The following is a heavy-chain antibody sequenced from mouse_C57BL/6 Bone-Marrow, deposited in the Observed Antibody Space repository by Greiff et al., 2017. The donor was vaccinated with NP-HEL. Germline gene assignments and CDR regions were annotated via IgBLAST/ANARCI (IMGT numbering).Heavy chain of an antibody. V-gene: IGHV5-17*01. CDR2: ISSGSSTI. CDR1: GFTFSDYG. D-gene: IGHD1-2*01. Sequence: DVHLVESGGGLVKPGGSLKLSCAASGFTFSDYGMHWVRQAPETGLEWVAYISSGSSTIYYADTVKGRFTISRDNAKNTLFLQMTSLRFEDTAMYYCARRLRLMDYWGQGTSVTVSS. CDR3: ARRLRLMDY. J-gene: IGHJ4*01.